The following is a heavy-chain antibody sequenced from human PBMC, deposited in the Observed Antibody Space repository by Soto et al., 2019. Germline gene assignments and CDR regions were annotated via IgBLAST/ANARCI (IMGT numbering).Heavy chain of an antibody. CDR3: ARGLGLGDC. CDR2: INPNGGST. Sequence: QVQLVQSGAEVKKPGASVKVSCKASGYTFRSYYIHWVRQAPGQVLEWIGIINPNGGSTIYSQNFNGRLTVTRDTATATVYMDLSALTSYDTAMYYCARGLGLGDCWGQGILGTVSS. J-gene: IGHJ4*02. V-gene: IGHV1-46*01. CDR1: GYTFRSYY. D-gene: IGHD3-9*01.